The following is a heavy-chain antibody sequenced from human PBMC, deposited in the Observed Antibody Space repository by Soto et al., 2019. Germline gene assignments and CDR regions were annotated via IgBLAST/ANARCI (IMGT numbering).Heavy chain of an antibody. J-gene: IGHJ5*02. Sequence: ASVKVSCKASGYTFTSYAMHWVRQAPGQRLEWMGWINAGNGNTKYSQKFQGRVTITRDTSASTAYMELSSLRSEDTAVYYCARDRRGEYCPNGVCYRFDPWGQGTLVTVSS. CDR2: INAGNGNT. CDR1: GYTFTSYA. D-gene: IGHD2-8*01. CDR3: ARDRRGEYCPNGVCYRFDP. V-gene: IGHV1-3*01.